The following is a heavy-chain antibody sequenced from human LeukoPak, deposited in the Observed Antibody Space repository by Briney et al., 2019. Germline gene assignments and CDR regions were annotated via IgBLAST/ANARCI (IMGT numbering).Heavy chain of an antibody. Sequence: PSETLSLTCTVSGGSISSYYWSWIRQPAGKGLEWIGRIYTSGSTNYNPSLKSRVTMSVDTSKNQFSLKLSSVTAADTAVYYCARDVGDYTNYYYGMDVCGQGTTVTVSS. CDR1: GGSISSYY. J-gene: IGHJ6*02. CDR3: ARDVGDYTNYYYGMDV. V-gene: IGHV4-4*07. D-gene: IGHD1-26*01. CDR2: IYTSGST.